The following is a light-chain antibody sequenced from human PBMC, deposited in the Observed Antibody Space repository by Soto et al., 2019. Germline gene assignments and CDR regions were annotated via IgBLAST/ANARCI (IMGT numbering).Light chain of an antibody. J-gene: IGLJ1*01. CDR2: DVS. CDR1: SSDVGGYNY. V-gene: IGLV2-14*01. CDR3: CSYTTSNTRQIV. Sequence: QSVLTQPASVYGSPGQSITISCTGTSSDVGGYNYVSWYQQQPGKAPKFMIYDVSNRPSGVSNRFSGSKSGNTASLTIAGLQAEDEADYYCCSYTTSNTRQIVFGTGTKLTVL.